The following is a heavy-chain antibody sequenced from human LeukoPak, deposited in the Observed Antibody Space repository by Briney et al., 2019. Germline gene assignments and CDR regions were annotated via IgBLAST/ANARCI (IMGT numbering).Heavy chain of an antibody. D-gene: IGHD6-19*01. V-gene: IGHV3-30*15. CDR2: ISIDGSRQ. Sequence: PGGSLRLSCAPSIGFTLRNYAIHWVRQAPGKGLEWVAVISIDGSRQHYADFLVGRLTISRDNSKNTVSLQMSSLRTEDTAVYFCAREQGGSGWSGFDYWGQGTLVTVSS. CDR1: GFTLRNYA. CDR3: AREQGGSGWSGFDY. J-gene: IGHJ4*02.